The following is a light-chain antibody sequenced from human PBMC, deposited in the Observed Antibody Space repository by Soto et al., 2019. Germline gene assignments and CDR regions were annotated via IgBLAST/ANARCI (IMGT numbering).Light chain of an antibody. V-gene: IGLV2-8*01. Sequence: QSALTQPPSASGCPGQSVTISCTGTSSDVGGYNYVSWYQQYPGKAPKLMIYEVSKRPSGVPDRFSGSKSGKTASLTVSGLQPEDEADYYCTSYAGTNIWVFGGGTKRTVL. J-gene: IGLJ3*02. CDR1: SSDVGGYNY. CDR2: EVS. CDR3: TSYAGTNIWV.